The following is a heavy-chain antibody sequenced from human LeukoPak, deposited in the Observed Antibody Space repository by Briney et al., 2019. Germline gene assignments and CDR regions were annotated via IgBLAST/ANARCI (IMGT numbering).Heavy chain of an antibody. CDR1: GGSFSGYY. D-gene: IGHD6-13*01. CDR3: ARREAAAAYFDY. CDR2: IYHSGST. V-gene: IGHV4-34*01. Sequence: PSETLSLTCAVYGGSFSGYYWSWIRQPPGKGLEWIGEIYHSGSTNYNPALKSRVTTSVDKPKNQFSLNLSSVTAADTAVYYCARREAAAAYFDYWGQGTLVTVSS. J-gene: IGHJ4*02.